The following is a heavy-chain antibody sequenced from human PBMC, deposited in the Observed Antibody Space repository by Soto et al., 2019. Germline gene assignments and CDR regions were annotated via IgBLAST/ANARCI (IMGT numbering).Heavy chain of an antibody. CDR2: IIPIFGTA. CDR1: GGTFSSYA. J-gene: IGHJ5*02. CDR3: ARGACSSTSCYLGGLWFAP. V-gene: IGHV1-69*13. Sequence: SVKVSCKASGGTFSSYAISWVRQAPGQGLEWMGGIIPIFGTANYAQKFQGRVTITADESTSTAYMELSSLRSEDTAVYYCARGACSSTSCYLGGLWFAPWGQGTLVTVSS. D-gene: IGHD2-2*01.